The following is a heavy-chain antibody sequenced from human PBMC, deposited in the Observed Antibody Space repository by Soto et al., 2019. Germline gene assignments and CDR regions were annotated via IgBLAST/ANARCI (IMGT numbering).Heavy chain of an antibody. V-gene: IGHV4-59*01. Sequence: PSETLSLTCTVSGGSISRYYWSWIRQPPGKGLEWIGYIYYSGSTNYNPSLKSRVTISVDTSKNQFSLKLSSVTAADTAVYYCARRSNYVGYYYYYMDVWGKGTTVTVSS. D-gene: IGHD4-4*01. CDR1: GGSISRYY. J-gene: IGHJ6*03. CDR3: ARRSNYVGYYYYYMDV. CDR2: IYYSGST.